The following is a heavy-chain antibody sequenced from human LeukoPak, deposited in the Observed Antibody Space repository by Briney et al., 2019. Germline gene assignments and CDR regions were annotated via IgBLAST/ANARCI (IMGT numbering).Heavy chain of an antibody. CDR1: SGSISSSSYY. J-gene: IGHJ4*02. D-gene: IGHD6-13*01. Sequence: SETLPLTCTVSSGSISSSSYYWGWIRQPPGKGLEWIGSIYYSGSTYYNPSLKSRVTISVDTSKNQFSLKLSSVTAADTAVYYCARQTLYSSSWYEGSYYFDYWGQGTLVTVSS. CDR3: ARQTLYSSSWYEGSYYFDY. V-gene: IGHV4-39*01. CDR2: IYYSGST.